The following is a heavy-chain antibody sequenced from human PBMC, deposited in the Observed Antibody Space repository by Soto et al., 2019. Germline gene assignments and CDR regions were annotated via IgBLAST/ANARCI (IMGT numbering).Heavy chain of an antibody. CDR2: ISYDGSNK. Sequence: LRLSCAASGFTFSSYGMHWVRQAPGKGLEWVAVISYDGSNKYYADSVKGRFTISRDNSKNTLYLQMNSLRAEDTAVYYCAKPTPFGAFDIWVQGTMVTVSS. CDR1: GFTFSSYG. J-gene: IGHJ3*02. V-gene: IGHV3-30*18. CDR3: AKPTPFGAFDI. D-gene: IGHD3-10*01.